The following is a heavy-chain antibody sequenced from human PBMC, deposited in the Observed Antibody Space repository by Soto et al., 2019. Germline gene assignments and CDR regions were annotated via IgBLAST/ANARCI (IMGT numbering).Heavy chain of an antibody. D-gene: IGHD2-2*01. Sequence: ASVKVSCKASGYTFTSYAMHWVRQAPGQRLEWMGWINAGNGNTKYSQKFQGRVTITRDTSASTAYMELSSLRSEDTAVYYCAGPLYCSSTSCYAGDYYYYGMDVWGQGTTVTVSS. CDR2: INAGNGNT. V-gene: IGHV1-3*01. CDR1: GYTFTSYA. J-gene: IGHJ6*02. CDR3: AGPLYCSSTSCYAGDYYYYGMDV.